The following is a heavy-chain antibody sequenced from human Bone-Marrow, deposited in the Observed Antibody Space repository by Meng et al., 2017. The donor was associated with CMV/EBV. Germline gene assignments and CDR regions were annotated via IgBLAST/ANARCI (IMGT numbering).Heavy chain of an antibody. CDR2: INPNSGGT. CDR3: APEVADTHYFDY. V-gene: IGHV1-2*02. J-gene: IGHJ4*02. CDR1: GYTFTDYY. Sequence: ASVKVSCKASGYTFTDYYIHWVRQAPGQGLEWMGWINPNSGGTHYAQKFQGRVTITEDTSITTAYMELSRLTSDDTAVYYCAPEVADTHYFDYWGQGTLVTVSS. D-gene: IGHD3-16*01.